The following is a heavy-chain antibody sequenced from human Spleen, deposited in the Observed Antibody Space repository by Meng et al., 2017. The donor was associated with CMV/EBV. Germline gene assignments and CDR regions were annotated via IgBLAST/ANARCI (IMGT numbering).Heavy chain of an antibody. Sequence: SETLSLTCTVSGGSVNSGPYYWSWIRQPPEKGLEWIGYISYSGGTKYKPSLKGLATISLDTSKNQFSLNLSSVTAADTAVYYCARLDPGYTGGLCRYFDYWGQGTLVTVSS. V-gene: IGHV4-61*01. CDR2: ISYSGGT. CDR1: GGSVNSGPYY. D-gene: IGHD2-2*02. CDR3: ARLDPGYTGGLCRYFDY. J-gene: IGHJ4*02.